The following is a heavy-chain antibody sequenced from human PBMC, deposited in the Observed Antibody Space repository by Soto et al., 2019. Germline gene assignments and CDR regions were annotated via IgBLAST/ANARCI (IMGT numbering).Heavy chain of an antibody. CDR1: GFTFSDYY. CDR3: ARYVVQLLTGYWDDYYGMDV. CDR2: ISSSSSYT. Sequence: PGGSLRLSCAASGFTFSDYYMSWIRQAPGKGLEWVSYISSSSSYTNYADSVKGRFTISRDNAKNSLYLQMNSLRAEDTAVYYCARYVVQLLTGYWDDYYGMDVWGQGTTVTVSS. D-gene: IGHD3-9*01. J-gene: IGHJ6*02. V-gene: IGHV3-11*03.